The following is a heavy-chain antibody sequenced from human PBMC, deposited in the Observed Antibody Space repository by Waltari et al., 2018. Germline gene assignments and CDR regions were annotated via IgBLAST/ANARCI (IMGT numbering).Heavy chain of an antibody. CDR2: VDPEDGET. CDR3: ATGIAAAKNWFDP. D-gene: IGHD6-13*01. Sequence: EVQLVQSGAEVKKHGATVKISCKVSGYTFPDYYMHWVHKAPGKGLEWMGLVDPEDGETIYAEKFQGRVTITADTSTDTAYMELSSLRSEDTAVYYCATGIAAAKNWFDPWGQGTLVTVSS. J-gene: IGHJ5*02. CDR1: GYTFPDYY. V-gene: IGHV1-69-2*01.